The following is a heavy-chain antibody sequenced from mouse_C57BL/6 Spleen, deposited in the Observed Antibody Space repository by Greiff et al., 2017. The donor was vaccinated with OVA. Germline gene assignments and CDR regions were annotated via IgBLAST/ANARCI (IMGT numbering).Heavy chain of an antibody. CDR3: AQGRMIRWYFDV. J-gene: IGHJ1*03. CDR1: GYTFTDYY. V-gene: IGHV1-26*01. D-gene: IGHD2-4*01. Sequence: VQLQQSGPELVKPGASVKITCKASGYTFTDYYMNWVKQSHGKSLEWIGDINPNNGGTSYNQKFKGKATLTVDKSSSTAYMELRSLTSEDSAVYYCAQGRMIRWYFDVWGTGTTVTVSS. CDR2: INPNNGGT.